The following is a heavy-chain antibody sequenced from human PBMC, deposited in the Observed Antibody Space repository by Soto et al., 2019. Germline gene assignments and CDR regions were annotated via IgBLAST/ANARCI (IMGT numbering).Heavy chain of an antibody. D-gene: IGHD3-10*01. J-gene: IGHJ4*02. V-gene: IGHV3-23*01. Sequence: WRSQRVWCAGMGVTCETYVITWVRQVQGRGLEWVSGVSASGGSTYYAGSVRGRFTISRDNSENTVSLQMNSLGAEDTAVYYCVKGGGAFPYVSGTPVWGRGTLVTVSS. CDR2: VSASGGST. CDR1: GVTCETYV. CDR3: VKGGGAFPYVSGTPV.